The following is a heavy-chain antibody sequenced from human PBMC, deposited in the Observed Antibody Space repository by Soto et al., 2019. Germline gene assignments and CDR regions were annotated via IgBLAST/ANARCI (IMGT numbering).Heavy chain of an antibody. CDR3: AKGYSNPNY. Sequence: GGSLRLSCEASGFTFSSYGMHWVRQAPGKGLEWVAVISYDGGNKYYAESVKGRFTISRDNSKNTLYLQMSSLRAEDTAVYYCAKGYSNPNYWGQGTLVTVSS. J-gene: IGHJ4*02. D-gene: IGHD4-4*01. CDR1: GFTFSSYG. CDR2: ISYDGGNK. V-gene: IGHV3-30*18.